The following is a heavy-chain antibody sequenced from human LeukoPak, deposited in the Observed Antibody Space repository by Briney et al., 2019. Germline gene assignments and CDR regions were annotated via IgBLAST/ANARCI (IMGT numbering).Heavy chain of an antibody. D-gene: IGHD4-17*01. CDR2: MSSDGSKK. Sequence: GGSLRLSCAASGFTFSTYAMHWVRQTPGKGLEWVAVMSSDGSKKYYADSVKGRFTISRDNSKNTLYLQMNSLRAEDTAVYYCAKKFRGTTVISGDYFDYWGQGTLVTVSS. J-gene: IGHJ4*02. CDR3: AKKFRGTTVISGDYFDY. V-gene: IGHV3-30-3*02. CDR1: GFTFSTYA.